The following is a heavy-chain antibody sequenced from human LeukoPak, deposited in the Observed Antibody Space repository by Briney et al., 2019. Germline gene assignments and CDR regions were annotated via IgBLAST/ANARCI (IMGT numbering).Heavy chain of an antibody. V-gene: IGHV1-69*13. J-gene: IGHJ4*02. CDR1: GGTFSSYA. Sequence: ASVKVSCKASGGTFSSYAISWVRQAPGQGLEWMGGIIPIFGTANYAQKFQGRVTITADESTSTAYMELSSLRSEDTAVYYGARGVGRQQWLVPFDYWGQGTLVTVSS. D-gene: IGHD6-19*01. CDR2: IIPIFGTA. CDR3: ARGVGRQQWLVPFDY.